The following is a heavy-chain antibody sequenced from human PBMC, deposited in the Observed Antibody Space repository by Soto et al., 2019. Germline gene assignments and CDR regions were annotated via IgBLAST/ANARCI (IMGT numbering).Heavy chain of an antibody. V-gene: IGHV3-23*01. J-gene: IGHJ4*02. CDR3: AKSLYGLQYNFDY. Sequence: EVQVLESGGGLVQPGGSLRLSCAASGFIFSSYAMNWVRQPPGKGLEWVSSITGSGGSTNYADSVKGRFTISRDNSNSTLYLQMKSLRAEDTAIYYWAKSLYGLQYNFDYWGQGTLVTVST. CDR2: ITGSGGST. CDR1: GFIFSSYA. D-gene: IGHD2-8*01.